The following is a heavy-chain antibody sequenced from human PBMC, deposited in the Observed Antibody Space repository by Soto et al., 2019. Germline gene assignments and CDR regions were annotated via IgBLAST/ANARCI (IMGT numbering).Heavy chain of an antibody. J-gene: IGHJ3*02. CDR1: GGSISSYY. CDR2: IYYSGST. Sequence: QVQLQESGPGLVKPSETLSLTCTVSGGSISSYYWSWIRQPPGKGLEWIGYIYYSGSTNYNPSLKSRVTISVDTAKNPFSLKLSSVTAADPAVYYCARHHRFGYRDYRGENAFYIWGQGTMVTVSS. V-gene: IGHV4-59*08. CDR3: ARHHRFGYRDYRGENAFYI. D-gene: IGHD4-17*01.